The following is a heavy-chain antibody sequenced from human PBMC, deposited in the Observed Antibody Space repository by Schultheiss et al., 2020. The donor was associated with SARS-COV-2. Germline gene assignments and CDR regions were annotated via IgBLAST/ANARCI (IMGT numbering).Heavy chain of an antibody. V-gene: IGHV4-38-2*01. D-gene: IGHD5-12*01. J-gene: IGHJ6*02. CDR2: IYHSGST. CDR1: GYSISSGYY. Sequence: SQTLSLTCAVSGYSISSGYYWGWIRQPPGKGLEWIGSIYHSGSTYYNPSLKSRVTISVDTSKNQFSLKLSSVTAADTAVYYCARRRDIRRYGSNYYYYGMDVWGQGTTVTVSS. CDR3: ARRRDIRRYGSNYYYYGMDV.